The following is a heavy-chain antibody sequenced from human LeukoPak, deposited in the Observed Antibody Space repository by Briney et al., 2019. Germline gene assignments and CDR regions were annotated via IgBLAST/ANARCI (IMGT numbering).Heavy chain of an antibody. Sequence: GGSLRLSCAASGFTFSSYAMHWVRQAPGKGLEWVSYISSSSDAMYYADSVKGRFTISRDNAKNSLYLQMNNLRAEDTAVYYCATDPVPASNYFDYWGQGTLVTVPS. CDR3: ATDPVPASNYFDY. J-gene: IGHJ4*02. CDR2: ISSSSDAM. CDR1: GFTFSSYA. V-gene: IGHV3-48*04. D-gene: IGHD4-17*01.